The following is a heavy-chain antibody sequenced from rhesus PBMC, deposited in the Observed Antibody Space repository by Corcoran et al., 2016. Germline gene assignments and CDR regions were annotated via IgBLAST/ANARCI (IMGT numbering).Heavy chain of an antibody. CDR2: ISGSSGST. Sequence: QVQLQESGPGLVKPSEILSLTCAVSGYSISSGYYWGWIRQPPGKGLEYIGYISGSSGSTYYNPSLKSRVTISKDTSKYQFSLKLRSVTAAVTAVYYCARQNNWNYVGYFDYWGQGVLVTVSS. D-gene: IGHD1-26*01. CDR3: ARQNNWNYVGYFDY. J-gene: IGHJ4*01. CDR1: GYSISSGYY. V-gene: IGHV4-99*01.